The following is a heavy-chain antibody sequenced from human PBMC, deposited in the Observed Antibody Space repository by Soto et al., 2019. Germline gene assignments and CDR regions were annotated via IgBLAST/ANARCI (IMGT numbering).Heavy chain of an antibody. J-gene: IGHJ5*02. V-gene: IGHV4-4*02. Sequence: SETLSLTCAVSGDSISSVNWWSWVRQSPGQGLEWIGDIYHTGITNYNPSLQSRVTISVDKSKNEFSRNLTSVTAADTAVYYCARSPGYFTIASLEPWGQGTLVTV. CDR1: GDSISSVNW. CDR3: ARSPGYFTIASLEP. D-gene: IGHD2-8*01. CDR2: IYHTGIT.